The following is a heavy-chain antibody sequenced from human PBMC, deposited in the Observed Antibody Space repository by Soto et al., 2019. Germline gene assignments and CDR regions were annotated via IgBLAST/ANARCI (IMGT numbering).Heavy chain of an antibody. CDR2: MNPNSGNT. CDR3: AREKVGANDY. Sequence: QVQLVQSGAEVKKPGASVKVSCKASGYTFTSYDINWVRQATGQGLEWMGWMNPNSGNTGYAQKFKXKVTITRNTSLRTAYMELSSLGSEDTAVYYCAREKVGANDYWGQGTLVTVSS. D-gene: IGHD1-26*01. J-gene: IGHJ4*02. V-gene: IGHV1-8*01. CDR1: GYTFTSYD.